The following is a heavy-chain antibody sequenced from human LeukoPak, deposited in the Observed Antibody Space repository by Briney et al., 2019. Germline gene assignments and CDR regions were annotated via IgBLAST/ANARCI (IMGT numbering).Heavy chain of an antibody. J-gene: IGHJ4*02. CDR2: ISSSSSYI. CDR1: GFTFSSYS. CDR3: ASWPYLIAAVGT. Sequence: GGSLRLSCAASGFTFSSYSMNWVRQAPGKGLEWVSSISSSSSYIYYADSVKGRFTISRDNAKNSLYLQMNSLRAEDTAVYYCASWPYLIAAVGTWGQGTLVTVSS. V-gene: IGHV3-21*01. D-gene: IGHD6-13*01.